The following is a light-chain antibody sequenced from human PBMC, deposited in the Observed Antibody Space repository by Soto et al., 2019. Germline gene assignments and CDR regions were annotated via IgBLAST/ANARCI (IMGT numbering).Light chain of an antibody. J-gene: IGKJ5*01. V-gene: IGKV3-11*01. CDR3: QQRHMWPIT. CDR1: QTIDTN. CDR2: DAY. Sequence: EIVMTQSPGTLSVSPGERATLSCRASQTIDTNLAWYQQKPGQAPRLLIYDAYNRATGIPPRFSGSGSGTDLTLTISSLEPEDSAVYYCQQRHMWPITFGQGTRLEIK.